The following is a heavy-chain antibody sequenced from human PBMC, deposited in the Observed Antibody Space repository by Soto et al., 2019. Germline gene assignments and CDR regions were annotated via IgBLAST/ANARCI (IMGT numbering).Heavy chain of an antibody. CDR3: ARGPSGDSSGYYYVGFDY. D-gene: IGHD3-22*01. J-gene: IGHJ4*02. Sequence: QVQLQESGPGLVKPSQTLSLTCTVSGGSISSGGYYWSWIRQHPGKGLEWLGYIYYSGSTYYNPSRKSRVTISVDTSKNQFSLKLSSVTAADTAVYYCARGPSGDSSGYYYVGFDYWGQGTLVTVSS. V-gene: IGHV4-31*03. CDR2: IYYSGST. CDR1: GGSISSGGYY.